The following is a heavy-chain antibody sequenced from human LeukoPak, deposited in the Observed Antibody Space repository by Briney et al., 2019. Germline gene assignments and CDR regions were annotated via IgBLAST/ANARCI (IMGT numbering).Heavy chain of an antibody. D-gene: IGHD3-10*01. CDR3: ARSSGSYPPRFDY. CDR2: VDPSDSYT. V-gene: IGHV5-10-1*01. CDR1: GYSFTSYW. J-gene: IGHJ4*02. Sequence: GESLKISCKGSGYSFTSYWISWVRQMPGKGLEWMGRVDPSDSYTNYSPSFQGHVTISADKSISTAYLQWSSLKASDTAMYYCARSSGSYPPRFDYWGQGTLVTVSS.